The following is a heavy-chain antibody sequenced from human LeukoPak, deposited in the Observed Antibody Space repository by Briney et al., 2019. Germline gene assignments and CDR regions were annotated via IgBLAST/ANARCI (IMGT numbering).Heavy chain of an antibody. J-gene: IGHJ4*02. CDR1: GFTFSSYW. D-gene: IGHD6-13*01. CDR3: ARVGGGSGSSWYFDH. Sequence: GGSLRLSCTASGFTFSSYWMSWVRQAPGKVLEWVATIKQDGGVKNYVDYVKGRFTVSRDNAENSLYLQMSSLRVEDTAVYYCARVGGGSGSSWYFDHWGQGTLVTVSS. V-gene: IGHV3-7*03. CDR2: IKQDGGVK.